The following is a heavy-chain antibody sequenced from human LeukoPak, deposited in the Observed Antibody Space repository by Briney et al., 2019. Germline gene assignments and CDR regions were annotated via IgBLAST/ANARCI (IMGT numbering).Heavy chain of an antibody. V-gene: IGHV5-51*01. Sequence: GEALQISSQGSGYSFTSYWVGWARPMPGKGLEWMGIIYPGDSDTRYSPSFQGQVTISADKSISTAYLQWSSLKASDTAMYYCATAGRQQLAQFDYWGQGTLVTVSS. CDR2: IYPGDSDT. CDR3: ATAGRQQLAQFDY. D-gene: IGHD6-13*01. CDR1: GYSFTSYW. J-gene: IGHJ4*02.